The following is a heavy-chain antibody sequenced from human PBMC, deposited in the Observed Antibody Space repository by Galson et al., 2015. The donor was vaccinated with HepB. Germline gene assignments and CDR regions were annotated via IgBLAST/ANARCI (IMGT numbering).Heavy chain of an antibody. D-gene: IGHD3-10*01. CDR2: ISYDGSNK. Sequence: SLRLSCAASGFTFSSYGMHWVRQAPGKGLEWVAVISYDGSNKYYADSVKGRFTISRDNAKNSLYLQMNSLRAEDTAVYYCARSPYYGYYLDYWGQGTLVTVSS. CDR3: ARSPYYGYYLDY. V-gene: IGHV3-30*03. J-gene: IGHJ4*02. CDR1: GFTFSSYG.